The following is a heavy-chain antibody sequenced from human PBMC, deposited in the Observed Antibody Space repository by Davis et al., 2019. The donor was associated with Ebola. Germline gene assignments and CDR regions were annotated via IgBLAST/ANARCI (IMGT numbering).Heavy chain of an antibody. Sequence: GESLKISCAASGFTFRTYWMSWVRQAPGKGLEWVANIKEDGSEKFYVDSLKGRFAISRDNAKNSLYLQMNSLRVEDTAVYYCARVLRNNYGWIYWGQGTLVTVSS. CDR1: GFTFRTYW. CDR3: ARVLRNNYGWIY. CDR2: IKEDGSEK. J-gene: IGHJ4*02. D-gene: IGHD5-18*01. V-gene: IGHV3-7*01.